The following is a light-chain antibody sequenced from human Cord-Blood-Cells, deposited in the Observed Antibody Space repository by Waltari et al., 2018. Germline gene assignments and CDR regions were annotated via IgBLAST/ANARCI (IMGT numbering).Light chain of an antibody. CDR2: DVS. J-gene: IGLJ3*02. Sequence: QSALTQPASVSGSPGQSITLSCTGTSSDVGGYNYVSWYQQHPGKAPKLMIYDVSNRPSGVSNRCSGSKSGNTASLTISGLQAEDEADYYCSSYTSSSTRVFGGGTKLTGL. V-gene: IGLV2-14*03. CDR1: SSDVGGYNY. CDR3: SSYTSSSTRV.